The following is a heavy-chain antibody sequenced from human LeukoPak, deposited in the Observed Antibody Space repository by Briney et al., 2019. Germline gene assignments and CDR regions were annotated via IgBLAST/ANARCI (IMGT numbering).Heavy chain of an antibody. CDR2: IYTSGST. D-gene: IGHD3-9*01. CDR3: ARDSLRYFDSSAFDI. V-gene: IGHV4-4*07. Sequence: PSETLSLTCTVSGGSISSYYWSWIRQPAGKGLEWIGRIYTSGSTNYNPSLKSRVTMPVDTSKNQFSLRLSSVTAADTAVYYCARDSLRYFDSSAFDIWGQGTMVTVSS. CDR1: GGSISSYY. J-gene: IGHJ3*02.